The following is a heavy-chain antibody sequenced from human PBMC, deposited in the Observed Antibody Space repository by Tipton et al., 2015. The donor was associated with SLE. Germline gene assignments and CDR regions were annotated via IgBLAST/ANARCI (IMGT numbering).Heavy chain of an antibody. CDR2: IYYGNTT. J-gene: IGHJ5*02. Sequence: TLSLTCTVSGDSITTDNYYWSWIRQHPGKGLEWIGYIYYGNTTYYIPSLESRVTISTDTSRNQFSLKPDSLTAADTALYYCARTDPRGWFDPWGQGTLVTVSS. D-gene: IGHD3-10*01. CDR3: ARTDPRGWFDP. V-gene: IGHV4-31*03. CDR1: GDSITTDNYY.